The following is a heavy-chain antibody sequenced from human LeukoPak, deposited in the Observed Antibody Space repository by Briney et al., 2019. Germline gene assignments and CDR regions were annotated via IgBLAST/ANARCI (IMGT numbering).Heavy chain of an antibody. Sequence: GASVKVSCKASGYTFTDYYIHWVRQAPGQGLEWMGWINPNSGATNYAQKFQGRVTMTRDTSISAAYMDLSRLRSDDTAVFYCAKAEAEKKAFMRDHAAYYFDYWGQGTLVTVSS. CDR2: INPNSGAT. V-gene: IGHV1-2*02. J-gene: IGHJ4*02. D-gene: IGHD1-14*01. CDR3: AKAEAEKKAFMRDHAAYYFDY. CDR1: GYTFTDYY.